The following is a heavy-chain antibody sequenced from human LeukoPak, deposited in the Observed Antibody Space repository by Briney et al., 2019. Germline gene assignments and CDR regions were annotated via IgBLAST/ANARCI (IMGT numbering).Heavy chain of an antibody. CDR1: GFTISTYW. D-gene: IGHD3-16*01. CDR2: VKQDGSEK. CDR3: ERIYEYGFYF. J-gene: IGHJ4*02. V-gene: IGHV3-7*04. Sequence: AGGSLRLSCAASGFTISTYWMTWVRQSPGTGLEWVASVKQDGSEKYYVDSVKGRFTISRDNAKNSLYLQMNSLRAEDAAVYYCERIYEYGFYFWGQGTLVTVSS.